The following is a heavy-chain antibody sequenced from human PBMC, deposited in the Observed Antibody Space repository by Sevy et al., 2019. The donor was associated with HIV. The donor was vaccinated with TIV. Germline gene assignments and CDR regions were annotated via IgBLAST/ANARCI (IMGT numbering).Heavy chain of an antibody. CDR2: ISSSSSTI. D-gene: IGHD3-3*01. V-gene: IGHV3-48*02. J-gene: IGHJ3*02. Sequence: GGSLRLSCAASGFTFSSYSMNWVRQAPGKGLEWVSYISSSSSTIYYADSVKGRFTISRDKAKNSLYLQMSSLRDEDTAVYYCARDSRFLEWLLVHDAFDIWGQGTMVTVSS. CDR3: ARDSRFLEWLLVHDAFDI. CDR1: GFTFSSYS.